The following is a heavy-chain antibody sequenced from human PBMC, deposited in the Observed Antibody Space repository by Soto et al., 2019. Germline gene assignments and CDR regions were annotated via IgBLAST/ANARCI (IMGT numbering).Heavy chain of an antibody. V-gene: IGHV1-69*13. CDR2: IIPIFGTA. J-gene: IGHJ4*02. Sequence: ASVKVSCKASGYTFTSYDINWVRQATGQGLEWMGGIIPIFGTANYAQKFQGRVTITADESTSTAYMELSSLRSEDTAVYYCARDRFGYSSGWLDYWGQGTLVTVSS. CDR1: GYTFTSYD. CDR3: ARDRFGYSSGWLDY. D-gene: IGHD6-19*01.